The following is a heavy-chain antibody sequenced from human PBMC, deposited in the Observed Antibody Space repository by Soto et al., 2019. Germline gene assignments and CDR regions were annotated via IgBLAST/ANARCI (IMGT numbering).Heavy chain of an antibody. D-gene: IGHD3-22*01. V-gene: IGHV3-21*01. Sequence: ESGGGLVKPGGSLRVSCVASGFTFSNYTVNWVRQAPGKGLEWVSSISSTSRYIYYADSVKGRFTISRDNAKKSLYLQMNSLRVEDTAVYYCARGLSSGWFDYWGQGTLVTVSS. CDR1: GFTFSNYT. CDR2: ISSTSRYI. J-gene: IGHJ5*01. CDR3: ARGLSSGWFDY.